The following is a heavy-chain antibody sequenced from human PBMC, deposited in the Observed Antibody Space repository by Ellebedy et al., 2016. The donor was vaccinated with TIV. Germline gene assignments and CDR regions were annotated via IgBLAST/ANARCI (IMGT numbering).Heavy chain of an antibody. V-gene: IGHV4-38-2*01. Sequence: SETLSLTCAVSGYSIGSGYYWGWIRPPPGKGLEWIGSVYHFENTDYNYYNPSLKSRVTVSGDTSNNHFSLNLTSVTAADTAVHYCARSGFSTFDFDYWGQGSQVTVSS. CDR2: VYHFENTDYN. CDR3: ARSGFSTFDFDY. J-gene: IGHJ4*02. CDR1: GYSIGSGYY. D-gene: IGHD6-13*01.